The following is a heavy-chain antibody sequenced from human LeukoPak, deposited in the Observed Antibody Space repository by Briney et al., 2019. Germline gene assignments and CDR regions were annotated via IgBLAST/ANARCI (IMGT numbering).Heavy chain of an antibody. CDR1: GFTFSSYG. J-gene: IGHJ3*02. Sequence: GRSLRLSCAASGFTFSSYGMHWVRQAPGKGLEWVAVIWYDGSNKYYADSVKGRFTISRDNSKNTLYLQMNSLRAEDTAVYYCAKGYSEWELRAFDIWGQGTMVTVSS. CDR3: AKGYSEWELRAFDI. V-gene: IGHV3-33*06. CDR2: IWYDGSNK. D-gene: IGHD1-26*01.